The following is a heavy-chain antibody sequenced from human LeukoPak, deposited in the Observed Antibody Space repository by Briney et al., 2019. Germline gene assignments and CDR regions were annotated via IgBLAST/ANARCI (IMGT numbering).Heavy chain of an antibody. CDR3: ARVSTAMVKDYYGMDV. V-gene: IGHV4-59*01. Sequence: SETLSLTCTASGGSISSYYWSWIRQPPGKGLEWIGYIYYSGSTNYNPSLKSRVTISVDTSKNQFSLKLSSVTAADTAVYYCARVSTAMVKDYYGMDVWGQGTTVTVSS. CDR1: GGSISSYY. D-gene: IGHD5-18*01. CDR2: IYYSGST. J-gene: IGHJ6*02.